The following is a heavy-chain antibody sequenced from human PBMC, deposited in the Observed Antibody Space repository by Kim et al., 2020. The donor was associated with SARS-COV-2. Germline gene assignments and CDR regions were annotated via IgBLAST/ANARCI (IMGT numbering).Heavy chain of an antibody. J-gene: IGHJ4*02. CDR3: AGYYYGSGSYYRSIDY. D-gene: IGHD3-10*01. V-gene: IGHV3-23*01. Sequence: GGSLRLSCAASGFTFNSHTMTWVRQAPGMGLEWVSTISDNGGTTYYADSVKGRFTISRDNSKNILYLQMNSLRAEDTAIYYCAGYYYGSGSYYRSIDYWGQRALVPVSS. CDR1: GFTFNSHT. CDR2: ISDNGGTT.